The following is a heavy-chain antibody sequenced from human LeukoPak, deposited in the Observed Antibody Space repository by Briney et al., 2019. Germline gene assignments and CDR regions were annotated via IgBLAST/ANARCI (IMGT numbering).Heavy chain of an antibody. V-gene: IGHV3-66*01. CDR1: GFNFRAYW. CDR2: IYSGGST. J-gene: IGHJ4*02. Sequence: GGSLRLSCTTSGFNFRAYWMGWVRQAPGKGLEWVSVIYSGGSTYYADSVKGRFTISRDNSKNTLYLQMNSLRAEDTAVYYCARGDYYDSSGYFDYWGQGTLVTVSS. CDR3: ARGDYYDSSGYFDY. D-gene: IGHD3-22*01.